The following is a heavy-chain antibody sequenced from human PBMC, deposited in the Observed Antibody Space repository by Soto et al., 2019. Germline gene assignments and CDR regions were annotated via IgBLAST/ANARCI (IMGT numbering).Heavy chain of an antibody. V-gene: IGHV3-30-3*01. CDR1: GFXFSSYA. CDR3: ARDKITGLFDY. Sequence: GGSLRLSCAASGFXFSSYAMHWVRQAPGKGLEWVAVISYDGSNKYYADSVKGRFTISRDNSKNTLYLQMNSLRAEDTAMYYCARDKITGLFDYWGQGTLVTVSS. J-gene: IGHJ4*02. CDR2: ISYDGSNK. D-gene: IGHD2-8*02.